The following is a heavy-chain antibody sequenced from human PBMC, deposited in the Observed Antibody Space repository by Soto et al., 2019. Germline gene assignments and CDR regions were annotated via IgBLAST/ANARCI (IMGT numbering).Heavy chain of an antibody. CDR3: AADPGIAVAYY. CDR2: IVVGSGNT. Sequence: SVKVSCKASGFTFTRSAVQWVRQARGQRLEWIGWIVVGSGNTNYAQKFQERVTITRDMSTSTAYMELSSLRSEDTAVYYCAADPGIAVAYYWGQGTLVTVSS. CDR1: GFTFTRSA. J-gene: IGHJ4*02. D-gene: IGHD6-19*01. V-gene: IGHV1-58*01.